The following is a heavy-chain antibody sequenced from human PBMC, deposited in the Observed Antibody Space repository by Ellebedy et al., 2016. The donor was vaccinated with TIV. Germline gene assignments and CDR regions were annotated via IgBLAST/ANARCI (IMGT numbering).Heavy chain of an antibody. CDR1: GFTFSSYA. Sequence: GESLKISXAASGFTFSSYAMHWVRQAPGKGLEWVAVISYDGSNKYYADSVKGRFTISRDNSKNTLYLQMNSLRAEDTAVYYCAREWEQHWGQGTLVTVSS. CDR2: ISYDGSNK. J-gene: IGHJ1*01. CDR3: AREWEQH. D-gene: IGHD1-26*01. V-gene: IGHV3-30-3*01.